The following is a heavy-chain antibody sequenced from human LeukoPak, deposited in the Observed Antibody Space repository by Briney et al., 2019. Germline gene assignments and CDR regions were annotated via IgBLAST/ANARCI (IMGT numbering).Heavy chain of an antibody. CDR3: ARDLRYSSGWSSAFDI. D-gene: IGHD6-19*01. Sequence: SETLSLTCTVSGGSISSYYWSWIRQPPGKGLEWIGYIFYSGSTNYNPSLKSRVTISVDTSKNQFSLKLTSVTAADTAVYYCARDLRYSSGWSSAFDIWGQGTMVTVSS. J-gene: IGHJ3*02. CDR2: IFYSGST. V-gene: IGHV4-59*01. CDR1: GGSISSYY.